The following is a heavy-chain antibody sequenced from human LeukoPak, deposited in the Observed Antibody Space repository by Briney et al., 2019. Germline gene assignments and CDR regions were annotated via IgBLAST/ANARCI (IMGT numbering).Heavy chain of an antibody. J-gene: IGHJ4*02. Sequence: ASVKVSCKASGYTFTSYDINWVRQATGQGLEWMGWMNPNSGNTGYAQKFRGRVTMTRSTSINTAYMELNSLTSEDTAVYYCARSSVGARRRIDYWGQGSLVTVSS. CDR2: MNPNSGNT. CDR3: ARSSVGARRRIDY. V-gene: IGHV1-8*01. CDR1: GYTFTSYD. D-gene: IGHD1-26*01.